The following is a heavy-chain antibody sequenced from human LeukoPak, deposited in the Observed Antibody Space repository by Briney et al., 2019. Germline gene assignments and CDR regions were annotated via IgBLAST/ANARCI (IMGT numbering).Heavy chain of an antibody. J-gene: IGHJ5*01. D-gene: IGHD2-2*01. CDR2: TYYRSKWYN. V-gene: IGHV6-1*01. CDR3: ARDLCSSSNCPNYWIDS. Sequence: SQTLSLTCAISGDSLSSNSAAWNWIRQSPSRGLECLGRTYYRSKWYNDYAISVKSRITINRDTSKNQVSLQLKFVTPEDTAVYYCARDLCSSSNCPNYWIDSWGQGTLVTVSS. CDR1: GDSLSSNSAA.